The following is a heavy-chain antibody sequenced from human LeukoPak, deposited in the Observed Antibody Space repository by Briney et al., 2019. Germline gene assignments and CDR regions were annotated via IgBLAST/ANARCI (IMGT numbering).Heavy chain of an antibody. D-gene: IGHD3-10*01. Sequence: GGSLRLSCAASGFTFSSYAMSWVRQAPGKGLEWVSSISSTSSYIYYADSVKSRFTISRDNAKNSLYLQMNSLRAEDTAVYYCVRDMGRESIFDYWGQGTLVTVSS. V-gene: IGHV3-21*01. CDR3: VRDMGRESIFDY. CDR2: ISSTSSYI. CDR1: GFTFSSYA. J-gene: IGHJ4*02.